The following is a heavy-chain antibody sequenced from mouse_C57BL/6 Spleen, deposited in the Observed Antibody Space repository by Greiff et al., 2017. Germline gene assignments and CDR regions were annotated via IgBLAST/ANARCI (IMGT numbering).Heavy chain of an antibody. CDR1: GYAFSSYW. CDR2: IYPGDGDT. D-gene: IGHD2-4*01. CDR3: VFYYEYDDYAMDY. V-gene: IGHV1-80*01. Sequence: VKLQQSGAELVKPGASVKISCKASGYAFSSYWMNWVKQRPGKGLEWIGQIYPGDGDTNYNGKFTGKATLTADKSYSTAYMQLSLLTSEDSAVYFCVFYYEYDDYAMDYWGQGTSVTFSS. J-gene: IGHJ4*01.